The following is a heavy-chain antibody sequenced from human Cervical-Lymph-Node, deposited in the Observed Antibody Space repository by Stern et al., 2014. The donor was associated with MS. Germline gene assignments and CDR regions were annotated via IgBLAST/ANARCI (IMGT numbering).Heavy chain of an antibody. CDR2: IYHSGTT. D-gene: IGHD1-1*01. V-gene: IGHV4-4*09. CDR1: GGSLTGYY. J-gene: IGHJ5*01. CDR3: ARNRYPTTWIDS. Sequence: QVQLQESGPGLVKPSETLSLTCSVSGGSLTGYYCSWIRQSPGKGLEWIGYIYHSGTTQSHPSLKRRLTMSVDTSNNQFSLKLNSVTTEDTAVYYCARNRYPTTWIDSWGQGTLVIVSS.